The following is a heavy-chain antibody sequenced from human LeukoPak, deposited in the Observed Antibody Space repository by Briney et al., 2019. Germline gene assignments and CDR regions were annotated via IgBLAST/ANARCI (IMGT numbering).Heavy chain of an antibody. J-gene: IGHJ4*02. V-gene: IGHV3-53*01. Sequence: PGGSLRLSCAASGLTVSSNCMSWVRQAPGKGLEWVSVIYSGGSTYYADSVKGRFTISRDNSKNTLYLQMNSLRAEDTAVYYCAKGGSSSWDYFDSWGQGTPVTVSP. CDR2: IYSGGST. CDR1: GLTVSSNC. CDR3: AKGGSSSWDYFDS. D-gene: IGHD6-13*01.